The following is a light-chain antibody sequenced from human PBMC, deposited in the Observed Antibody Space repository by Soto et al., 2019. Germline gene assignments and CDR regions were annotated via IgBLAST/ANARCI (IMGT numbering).Light chain of an antibody. J-gene: IGKJ4*01. V-gene: IGKV2-28*01. Sequence: IVMPPSPLSLAVTLGEPASISCRSSQSPLHSNGNTYLDWYLQKPGQSPQLLIYSVSFRASGVPERFSGSGSDTDFTLKISRVEAEDVGVYYCMNAVQTLTFGGGTRVEIK. CDR1: QSPLHSNGNTY. CDR2: SVS. CDR3: MNAVQTLT.